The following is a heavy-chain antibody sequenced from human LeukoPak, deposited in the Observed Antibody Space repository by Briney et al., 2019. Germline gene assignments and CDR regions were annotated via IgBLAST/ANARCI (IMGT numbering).Heavy chain of an antibody. Sequence: ASVKVSCKASGYTLTSYGISRVRQAPGQGLEWMGWISAYNGNTNYAQKLQGRVTMTTDTSTSTAYMELRSLRSDDTAVYYCAREMQAGIQTPNNWFDPWGQGTLVTVSS. J-gene: IGHJ5*02. V-gene: IGHV1-18*01. CDR3: AREMQAGIQTPNNWFDP. CDR1: GYTLTSYG. CDR2: ISAYNGNT.